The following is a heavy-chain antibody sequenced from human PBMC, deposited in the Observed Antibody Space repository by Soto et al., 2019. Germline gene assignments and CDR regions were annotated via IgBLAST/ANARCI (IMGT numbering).Heavy chain of an antibody. CDR1: GFTFSSYA. CDR2: ISGSGGST. Sequence: GGSLRLSCAASGFTFSSYAMSWVRQAPGKGLEWVSAISGSGGSTYYADSVKGRFTISRDNSKNTLYLQMNSLRAEDTAVYYCAKGDPRHPGYGDYAVDYWGQGTLVTVSS. D-gene: IGHD4-17*01. V-gene: IGHV3-23*01. J-gene: IGHJ4*02. CDR3: AKGDPRHPGYGDYAVDY.